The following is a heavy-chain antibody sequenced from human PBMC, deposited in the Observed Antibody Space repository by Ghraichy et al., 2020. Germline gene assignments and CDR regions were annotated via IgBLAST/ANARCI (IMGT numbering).Heavy chain of an antibody. J-gene: IGHJ3*02. Sequence: GGSLRLSCAASGFTFSDYYMSWIRQAPGKGLEWVSYISSSSSYTNYADSVKGRFTISRDNAKNSLYLQMNSLRAEDTAVYYCARDLSVVPAEGAFDIWGQGTMVTVSS. CDR1: GFTFSDYY. CDR3: ARDLSVVPAEGAFDI. V-gene: IGHV3-11*06. CDR2: ISSSSSYT. D-gene: IGHD2-2*01.